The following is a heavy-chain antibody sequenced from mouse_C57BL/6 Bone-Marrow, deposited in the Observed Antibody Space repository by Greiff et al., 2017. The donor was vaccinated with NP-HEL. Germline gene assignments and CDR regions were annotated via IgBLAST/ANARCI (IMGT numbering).Heavy chain of an antibody. CDR2: IDPSDSYT. Sequence: QVQLQQSGAELARPGASVKLSCKASGYTFTSYGISWVKQRPGQGLEWIGVIDPSDSYTNYNQKFKGKATLTVDTSSSTAYMQLSSLTSEDSAVYYCARGGNYLPWFAYWGQGTLVTVSA. CDR3: ARGGNYLPWFAY. D-gene: IGHD2-1*01. V-gene: IGHV1-59*01. CDR1: GYTFTSYG. J-gene: IGHJ3*01.